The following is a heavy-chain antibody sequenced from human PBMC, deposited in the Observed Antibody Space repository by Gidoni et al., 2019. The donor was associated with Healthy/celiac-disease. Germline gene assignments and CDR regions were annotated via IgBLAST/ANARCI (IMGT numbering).Heavy chain of an antibody. CDR3: ARGGYGGMDV. Sequence: QVQLQESGPGLVKPSETLSLTCTVSGGSISSYYWSWIRQPPGKGLEWIGYIYYSGSTNYNPSLKSRVTISVDTSKNQFSLKLSSVTAADTAVYYCARGGYGGMDVWGQGTTVTVSS. V-gene: IGHV4-59*08. CDR1: GGSISSYY. CDR2: IYYSGST. D-gene: IGHD5-12*01. J-gene: IGHJ6*02.